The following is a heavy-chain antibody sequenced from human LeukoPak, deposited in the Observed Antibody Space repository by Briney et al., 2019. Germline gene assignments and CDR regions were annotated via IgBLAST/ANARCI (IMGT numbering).Heavy chain of an antibody. Sequence: PGGSLRLSCAASGFTFSSYAMIWARQAPGKGLEWVSAISGSGGSTYYADSVKGRFTISRDNSKNTLYLQMNSLRAEDTAVYYCASGSGGYSGYAPAYWGQGTLVTVSS. V-gene: IGHV3-23*01. J-gene: IGHJ4*02. CDR2: ISGSGGST. CDR1: GFTFSSYA. CDR3: ASGSGGYSGYAPAY. D-gene: IGHD5-12*01.